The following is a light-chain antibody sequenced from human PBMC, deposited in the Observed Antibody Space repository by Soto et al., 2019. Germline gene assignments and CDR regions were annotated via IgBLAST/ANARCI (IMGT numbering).Light chain of an antibody. CDR2: AAS. Sequence: DIQMTQSPSSLSASVGDRVTITCRASQSITTYLNWYQQKPGKAPELLIYAASSLQSGVPSRFSGSGSVTDFTLTISSLQPEDFATYYCQQSYSTPRTCGQGIKVEIK. CDR1: QSITTY. V-gene: IGKV1-39*01. J-gene: IGKJ1*01. CDR3: QQSYSTPRT.